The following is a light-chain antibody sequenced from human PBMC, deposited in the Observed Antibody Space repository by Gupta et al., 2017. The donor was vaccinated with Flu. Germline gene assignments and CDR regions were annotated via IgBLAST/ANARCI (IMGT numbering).Light chain of an antibody. Sequence: DIQLTQSPSSLSAFLGDRVTISCQASQDISDYLNCYQQKPGKAPKILVFEASNLKTGVPSRFSGGRSGTNVTFTISSLQPEDIATYYFQQYDNRPPYTFGQGTKVEIK. CDR2: EAS. J-gene: IGKJ2*01. V-gene: IGKV1-33*01. CDR3: QQYDNRPPYT. CDR1: QDISDY.